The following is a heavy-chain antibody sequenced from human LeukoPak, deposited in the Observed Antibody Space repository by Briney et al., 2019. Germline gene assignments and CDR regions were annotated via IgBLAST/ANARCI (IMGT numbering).Heavy chain of an antibody. Sequence: SETLSLTCTVSGGSISRSFYYWGWIRQPPGKGLEWIGSIYYSGSTYYNPSLKSRVTISVDTSENQFSLKLSSVTAADTAVYYCASDSSGYYRFDYWGQGTLVTVSS. CDR2: IYYSGST. D-gene: IGHD3-22*01. CDR1: GGSISRSFYY. J-gene: IGHJ4*02. CDR3: ASDSSGYYRFDY. V-gene: IGHV4-39*01.